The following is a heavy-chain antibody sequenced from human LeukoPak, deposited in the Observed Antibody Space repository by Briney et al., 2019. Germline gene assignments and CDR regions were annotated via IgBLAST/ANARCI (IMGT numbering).Heavy chain of an antibody. CDR1: GYTFTSYY. CDR3: ARSSGAVDHYYYYYGMXV. V-gene: IGHV1-46*01. Sequence: ASVKVSCXAXGYTFTSYYMHWVRQAPGQGLEWMGIINPSGGSTSYAQKFQGRVTMTRDTSTSTVYMELSSLRSEDTAVYYCARSSGAVDHYYYYYGMXVWGXXT. CDR2: INPSGGST. D-gene: IGHD6-19*01. J-gene: IGHJ6*02.